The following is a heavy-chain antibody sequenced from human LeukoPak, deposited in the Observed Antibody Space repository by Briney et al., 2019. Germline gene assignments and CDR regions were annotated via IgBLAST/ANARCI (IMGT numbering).Heavy chain of an antibody. D-gene: IGHD2-2*01. CDR3: ATDSCRSPSCRGYFDY. V-gene: IGHV3-23*01. J-gene: IGHJ4*02. CDR1: GFTFSSYA. CDR2: ISGSGGST. Sequence: GGSLRLSCAASGFTFSSYAMSWVRQAPGKGLEWGSSISGSGGSTYYADSVKGRLLITRDNTHNTLYMQMPSMRAEDTAVYYYATDSCRSPSCRGYFDYWGQGPLVPVSS.